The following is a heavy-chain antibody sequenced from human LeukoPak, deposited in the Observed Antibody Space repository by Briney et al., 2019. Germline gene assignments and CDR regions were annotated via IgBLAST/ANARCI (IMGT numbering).Heavy chain of an antibody. Sequence: SETLSLTCPVSGYSISSGYYWGWIRQPPGKGLEWIGSIYHSGTTYYNPSLKSRVTISVDTSKNQFSLRLSSVTAADTAVYYCARGTSTIVATFSYWGQGTLVTVSS. V-gene: IGHV4-38-2*02. CDR1: GYSISSGYY. CDR3: ARGTSTIVATFSY. D-gene: IGHD5-12*01. CDR2: IYHSGTT. J-gene: IGHJ4*02.